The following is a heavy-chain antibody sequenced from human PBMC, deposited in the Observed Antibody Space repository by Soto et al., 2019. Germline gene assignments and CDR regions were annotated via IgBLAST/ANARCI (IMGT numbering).Heavy chain of an antibody. D-gene: IGHD1-1*01. CDR1: GGTFSSYA. V-gene: IGHV1-69*13. CDR3: AKANSLTPSSRGTRSGMDV. J-gene: IGHJ6*02. CDR2: IIPIFGTA. Sequence: SVKVSCKASGGTFSSYAISWVRQAPGQGLEWMGGIIPIFGTANYAQKFQGRVTITADESTSTAYMELSSLRSEDTAVYYCAKANSLTPSSRGTRSGMDVWGQGTTVTVSS.